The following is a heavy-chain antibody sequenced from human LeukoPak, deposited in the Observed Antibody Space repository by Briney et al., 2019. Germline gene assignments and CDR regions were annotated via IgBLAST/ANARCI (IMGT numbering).Heavy chain of an antibody. D-gene: IGHD2-2*01. CDR2: ISYDGSNK. CDR3: ARSQGGYCSSTSCYADYFDY. Sequence: GRSLRLSCAASGFTFSSYGMHWVRQAPGKGLEWLAVISYDGSNKYYADSVKGRFAISRDSPKNMLYLQMNSLRADDTAVYYCARSQGGYCSSTSCYADYFDYRGQGTLVTVSS. J-gene: IGHJ4*02. CDR1: GFTFSSYG. V-gene: IGHV3-30*03.